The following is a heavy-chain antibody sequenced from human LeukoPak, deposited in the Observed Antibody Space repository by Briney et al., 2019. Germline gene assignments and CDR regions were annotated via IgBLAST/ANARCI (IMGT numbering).Heavy chain of an antibody. CDR3: ARMRGYGDPTVDY. Sequence: PTGGSLTLSCAASGFTFSKFWMHWVRQAPGGRLVWVSHISGDGSSTSYADSVKGRFTISRDNAKNTLYLQMNSLRAEDTALYYCARMRGYGDPTVDYWGQGTLVTVSS. V-gene: IGHV3-74*01. CDR2: ISGDGSST. D-gene: IGHD4-17*01. J-gene: IGHJ4*02. CDR1: GFTFSKFW.